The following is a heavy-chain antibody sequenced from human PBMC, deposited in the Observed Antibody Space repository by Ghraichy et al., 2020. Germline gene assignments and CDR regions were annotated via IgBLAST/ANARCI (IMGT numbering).Heavy chain of an antibody. CDR2: IYYSGST. CDR1: GGSISSSSYY. V-gene: IGHV4-39*01. J-gene: IGHJ4*02. D-gene: IGHD6-13*01. CDR3: ARQNIAAAQFDY. Sequence: SETLSLTCTVSGGSISSSSYYWGWIRQPPGKGLEWIGSIYYSGSTYYNPSLKSRVTISVDTSKNQFSLKLSSVTAADTAVYYCARQNIAAAQFDYWSQGTLVTVSS.